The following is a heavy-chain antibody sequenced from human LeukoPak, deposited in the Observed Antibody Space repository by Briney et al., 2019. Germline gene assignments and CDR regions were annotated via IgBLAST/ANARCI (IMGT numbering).Heavy chain of an antibody. J-gene: IGHJ6*04. CDR3: ARDGSSGRGYYYYYGMDV. V-gene: IGHV3-23*01. D-gene: IGHD1-26*01. Sequence: GGSLRLSCAASGFTFSSSAMSWVRQAPGKGLEWVSAISNNGGYTYYADSVKGRFTFSRDNSKNTLYLQMNNLRAEDTAVYYCARDGSSGRGYYYYYGMDVWGEGTTVTVSS. CDR1: GFTFSSSA. CDR2: ISNNGGYT.